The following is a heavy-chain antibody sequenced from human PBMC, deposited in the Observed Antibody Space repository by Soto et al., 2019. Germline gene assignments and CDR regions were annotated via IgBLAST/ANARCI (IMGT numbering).Heavy chain of an antibody. Sequence: ASVKVSCKASGGTFSSYAISWVRQAPGQGLEWMGGIIPIFGTANYAQKFQGRVTITAEESTSTAYVELSSLRSEDTAVYYCARHYGSGSYSLGYCGQRTLVTVSS. D-gene: IGHD3-10*01. CDR1: GGTFSSYA. CDR3: ARHYGSGSYSLGY. J-gene: IGHJ4*02. CDR2: IIPIFGTA. V-gene: IGHV1-69*13.